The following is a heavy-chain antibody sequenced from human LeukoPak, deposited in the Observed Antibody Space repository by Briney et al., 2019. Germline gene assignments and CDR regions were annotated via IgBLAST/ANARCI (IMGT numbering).Heavy chain of an antibody. CDR3: ARDPYGGWFDP. CDR1: GDSISRGGYY. V-gene: IGHV4-61*02. Sequence: SETLSLTCTVSGDSISRGGYYWSWIRQPAGKGLEWIGRIYTRGSTNYNPSLKSRVTISIDTSKNQFSLKLGSVTAADTAVYYCARDPYGGWFDPWGQGTLVTVSS. J-gene: IGHJ5*02. CDR2: IYTRGST. D-gene: IGHD3-16*01.